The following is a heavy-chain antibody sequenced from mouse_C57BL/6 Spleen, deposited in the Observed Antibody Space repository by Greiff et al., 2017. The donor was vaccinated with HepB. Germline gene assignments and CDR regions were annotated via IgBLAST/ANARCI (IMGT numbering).Heavy chain of an antibody. CDR3: ARSSPYGNYAMDY. D-gene: IGHD2-1*01. CDR1: GFTFTDYY. CDR2: IRNKANGYTT. V-gene: IGHV7-3*01. J-gene: IGHJ4*01. Sequence: EVMLVESGGGLVQPGGSLSLSCAASGFTFTDYYMSWVRQPPGKALEWLGFIRNKANGYTTEYSASVKGRFTVSRDNSQSILYLQMNALRAEDSATYYCARSSPYGNYAMDYWGQGTSVTVSS.